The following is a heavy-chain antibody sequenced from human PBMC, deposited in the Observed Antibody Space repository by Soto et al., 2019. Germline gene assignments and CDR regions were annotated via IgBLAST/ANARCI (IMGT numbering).Heavy chain of an antibody. Sequence: ASVKVSCKAVRYIFTNYGVSWVRQAPGQGLEWMGWTTTYNGNTEYAQKFQGRVTMTTDASTSTAYMELGSLRSDDTAIYYCARALTGYGMDVWGQGTTVTVSS. V-gene: IGHV1-18*01. CDR3: ARALTGYGMDV. CDR1: RYIFTNYG. J-gene: IGHJ6*02. CDR2: TTTYNGNT.